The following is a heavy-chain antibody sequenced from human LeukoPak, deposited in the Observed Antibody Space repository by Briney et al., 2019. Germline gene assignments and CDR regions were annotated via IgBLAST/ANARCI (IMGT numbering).Heavy chain of an antibody. CDR3: ARVPISTSARGYFDY. D-gene: IGHD3-10*01. CDR1: GVSVSSGGYY. V-gene: IGHV4-61*08. Sequence: SETPSLTCTVSGVSVSSGGYYWSWIRQPPGKGLESIGYIYYSGSTTYNPSLNCRVTISVDTSKNKFSLKLSSVTAADTAVYYCARVPISTSARGYFDYWGQGTLVTVSS. CDR2: IYYSGST. J-gene: IGHJ4*02.